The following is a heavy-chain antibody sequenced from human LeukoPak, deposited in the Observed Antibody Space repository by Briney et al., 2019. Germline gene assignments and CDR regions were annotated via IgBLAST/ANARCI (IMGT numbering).Heavy chain of an antibody. V-gene: IGHV3-33*06. D-gene: IGHD4-17*01. CDR1: GFTFSSHG. J-gene: IGHJ6*04. CDR3: AKVQDYGDYYYGMDV. CDR2: IWYDGSNK. Sequence: GRSLRLSCAASGFTFSSHGMHWVRQAPGKGLEWVAVIWYDGSNKYYADSVKGRFTISRDNFKNTLYLQMNSLRAEDTAVYYCAKVQDYGDYYYGMDVWGKGATVTVSS.